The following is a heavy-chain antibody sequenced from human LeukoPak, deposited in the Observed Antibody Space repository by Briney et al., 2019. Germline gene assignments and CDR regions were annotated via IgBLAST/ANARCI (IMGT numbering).Heavy chain of an antibody. CDR2: INHSGST. V-gene: IGHV4-34*01. CDR3: ARGALRYFDWLPSPNWFDP. J-gene: IGHJ5*02. Sequence: SETLSLTCAVYGGSFSGYYWSWIRQPPGKGLEWIGEINHSGSTNYNPSLKSRLTISVDTSKNQFSLKLSSVTAADTAVYYCARGALRYFDWLPSPNWFDPWGQGTLVTVSS. CDR1: GGSFSGYY. D-gene: IGHD3-9*01.